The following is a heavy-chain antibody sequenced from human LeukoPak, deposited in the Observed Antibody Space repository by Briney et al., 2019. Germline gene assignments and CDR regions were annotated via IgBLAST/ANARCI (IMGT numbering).Heavy chain of an antibody. Sequence: GGSLRLSCVASGFTVSSNYMSWVRQAPGKGLEWVSVIYSAGNTYYADSVKGRFTISRHNSKNTLYLQMNSLRAEDTAVYYCARGSSSPSSLTFDIWGQGTMVTVSS. V-gene: IGHV3-53*01. D-gene: IGHD6-6*01. J-gene: IGHJ3*02. CDR2: IYSAGNT. CDR1: GFTVSSNY. CDR3: ARGSSSPSSLTFDI.